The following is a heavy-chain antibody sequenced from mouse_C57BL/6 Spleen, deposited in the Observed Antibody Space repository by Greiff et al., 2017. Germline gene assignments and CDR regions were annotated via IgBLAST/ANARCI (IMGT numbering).Heavy chain of an antibody. V-gene: IGHV1-82*01. Sequence: VKLQESGPELVKPGASVKISCKASGYAFSSSWMNWVKQRPGKGLEWIGRIYPGDGDTNYNGKFKGKATLTADKSSSTAYMQLSSLTSEDSAVYFCAKGANWESLYAMDYWGQGTSVTVSS. CDR1: GYAFSSSW. D-gene: IGHD4-1*01. J-gene: IGHJ4*01. CDR3: AKGANWESLYAMDY. CDR2: IYPGDGDT.